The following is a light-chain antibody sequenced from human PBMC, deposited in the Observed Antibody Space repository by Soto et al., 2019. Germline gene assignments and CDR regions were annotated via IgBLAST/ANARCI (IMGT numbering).Light chain of an antibody. V-gene: IGKV3-11*01. CDR1: QSINTN. J-gene: IGKJ5*01. CDR3: QQRSAWPIT. Sequence: EVVLTQSPATLSLSPGEGATLSCRASQSINTNLAWYQQNPGQAPRLLIYDASNRATGIPARFSGSGSGTDFTLTIRSLEPEDFAVYYCQQRSAWPITFGQGTRLEIK. CDR2: DAS.